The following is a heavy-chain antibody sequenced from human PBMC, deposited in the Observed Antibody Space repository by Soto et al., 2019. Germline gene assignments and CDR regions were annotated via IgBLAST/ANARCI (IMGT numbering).Heavy chain of an antibody. CDR1: GGSISSYY. Sequence: SETLSLTCTVSGGSISSYYWSWIRQPPGKGLEWIGYIYYSGSTNYNPSLKSRVTISVDTSKNQFSLKLSSVIAADTAVYYCARYSYGLFDYWGQGTLVTVSS. V-gene: IGHV4-59*01. J-gene: IGHJ4*02. CDR3: ARYSYGLFDY. D-gene: IGHD5-18*01. CDR2: IYYSGST.